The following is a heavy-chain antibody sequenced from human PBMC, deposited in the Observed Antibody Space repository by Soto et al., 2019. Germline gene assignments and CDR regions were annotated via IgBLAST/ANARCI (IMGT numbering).Heavy chain of an antibody. Sequence: QVQLVQSGAEVKKPGASVKVSCKASGYTFTSSGMSWVRQAPGQGLEWMGWISAHTGSSEYAQRFQGRVTMTADRSTSTAYMELRSLRADDTAVYYCARAFFYQGSDRGGYSFDAFDFWGPGTLVTVSS. D-gene: IGHD3-22*01. J-gene: IGHJ3*01. V-gene: IGHV1-18*01. CDR3: ARAFFYQGSDRGGYSFDAFDF. CDR2: ISAHTGSS. CDR1: GYTFTSSG.